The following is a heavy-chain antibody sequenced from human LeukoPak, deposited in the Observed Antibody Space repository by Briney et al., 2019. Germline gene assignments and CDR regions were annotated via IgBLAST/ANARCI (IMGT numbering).Heavy chain of an antibody. CDR1: GGSISSYY. CDR3: ARGYYDFWSGINFDY. V-gene: IGHV4-4*07. CDR2: IYTSGST. D-gene: IGHD3-3*01. J-gene: IGHJ4*02. Sequence: SETLSLTCTVSGGSISSYYWSWIRQPAGKGLEWIGRIYTSGSTNYNPSLKSRVTMSVDTSKNQFSLKLSSVTAADTAVYYCARGYYDFWSGINFDYWGQGTLVTVSS.